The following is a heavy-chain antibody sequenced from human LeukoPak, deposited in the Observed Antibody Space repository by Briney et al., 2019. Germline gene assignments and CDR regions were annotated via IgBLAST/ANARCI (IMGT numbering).Heavy chain of an antibody. D-gene: IGHD2/OR15-2a*01. Sequence: GGSLRLSCVASGFIFSTDPMNWVRQAPGKGLEWVSNIRSNGDTVAYADSVKGRFTTSRDSAKNSLYLQMDSLRVEDTAVYYRTSFRRHLTHEYWGRGTQVTVSS. CDR2: IRSNGDTV. J-gene: IGHJ4*02. CDR1: GFIFSTDP. CDR3: TSFRRHLTHEY. V-gene: IGHV3-48*01.